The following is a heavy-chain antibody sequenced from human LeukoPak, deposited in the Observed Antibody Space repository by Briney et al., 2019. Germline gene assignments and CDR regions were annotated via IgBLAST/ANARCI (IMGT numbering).Heavy chain of an antibody. CDR1: GGSISYYY. CDR3: ATHRRPGSGGYENAFEI. Sequence: SETLSLTCTVSGGSISYYYWSWIRQPPGKGLEWIGNIYDGGSTHYNPSLKSRLTMSVDTSKNHFSLRLNSVTAADTAIYYCATHRRPGSGGYENAFEIWGQGTMVTVSS. CDR2: IYDGGST. D-gene: IGHD5-12*01. V-gene: IGHV4-59*04. J-gene: IGHJ3*02.